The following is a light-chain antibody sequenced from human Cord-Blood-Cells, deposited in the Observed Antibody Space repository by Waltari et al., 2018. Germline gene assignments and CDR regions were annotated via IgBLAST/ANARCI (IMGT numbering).Light chain of an antibody. V-gene: IGLV1-47*01. Sequence: QSVLTQPPSASGTTGQRVTISCSGSSSNIGSNYVYWYQQLTGTAPKLLIYRNNQRPSGVPDRFSGSKSGTSASLAISGLRSEDEADYYCAAWDDSLSGWVFGGGTKLTVL. CDR3: AAWDDSLSGWV. CDR2: RNN. CDR1: SSNIGSNY. J-gene: IGLJ3*02.